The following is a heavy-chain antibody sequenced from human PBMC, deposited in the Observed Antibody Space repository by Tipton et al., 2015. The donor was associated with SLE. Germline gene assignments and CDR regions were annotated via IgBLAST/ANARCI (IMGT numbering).Heavy chain of an antibody. CDR3: ARIYDFWSGTLNWFDP. D-gene: IGHD3-3*01. CDR1: CGSISSSSYY. Sequence: TLSLTCTVSCGSISSSSYYWGWIRQPPGKGLEWIGSIYYSGSTYYNPSLKSRVTISVDTSKNQFSLKLSSVTAADTAVYYCARIYDFWSGTLNWFDPWGQGTLVTVSS. V-gene: IGHV4-39*07. J-gene: IGHJ5*02. CDR2: IYYSGST.